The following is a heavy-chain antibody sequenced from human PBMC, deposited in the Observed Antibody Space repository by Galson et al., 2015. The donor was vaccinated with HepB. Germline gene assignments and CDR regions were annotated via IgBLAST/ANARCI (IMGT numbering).Heavy chain of an antibody. V-gene: IGHV3-30*18. CDR1: GFTFSSYG. CDR3: AKDDISRFGELTPIDY. J-gene: IGHJ4*02. Sequence: SLRLSCAASGFTFSSYGMHWVRQAPGKGLEWVAVISYDGSNKYYADSVKGRFTISRDNSKNTLYLQMNSLRAEDTAVYYCAKDDISRFGELTPIDYWGQGTLVTVS. D-gene: IGHD3-10*01. CDR2: ISYDGSNK.